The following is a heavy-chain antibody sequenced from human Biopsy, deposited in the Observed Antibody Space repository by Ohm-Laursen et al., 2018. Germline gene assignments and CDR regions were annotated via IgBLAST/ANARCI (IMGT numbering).Heavy chain of an antibody. CDR3: ARWTPEYDSSRYYLDAFDI. V-gene: IGHV4-4*07. Sequence: TLSLTWAVSGGSLSSYYWSWIRQPAGEGLEWIGRIYSSGSTNYNPSLKSRVTLSMDTSKRQFSLKLSFVTAADTAVYYCARWTPEYDSSRYYLDAFDIWGQGTKVTVSS. CDR1: GGSLSSYY. J-gene: IGHJ3*02. CDR2: IYSSGST. D-gene: IGHD3-22*01.